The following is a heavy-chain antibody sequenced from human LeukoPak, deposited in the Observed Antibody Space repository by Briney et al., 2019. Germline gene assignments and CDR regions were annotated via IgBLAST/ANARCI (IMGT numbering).Heavy chain of an antibody. CDR3: AREGGFYRPLDY. D-gene: IGHD6-25*01. J-gene: IGHJ4*02. Sequence: SETLSLTCGVSGGSVSSTNWWTWMRQPPGKGLEWIGEVHLDGRTNFNPSLKSRLTMSVDLSENHVSLKLTSVTAADTAVYYCAREGGFYRPLDYSGQGTLGTVSS. CDR1: GGSVSSTNW. CDR2: VHLDGRT. V-gene: IGHV4-4*02.